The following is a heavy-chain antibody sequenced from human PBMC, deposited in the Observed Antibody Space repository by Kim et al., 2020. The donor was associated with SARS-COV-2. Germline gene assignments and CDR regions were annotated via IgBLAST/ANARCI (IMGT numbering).Heavy chain of an antibody. V-gene: IGHV3-53*04. D-gene: IGHD2-15*01. CDR1: GFTVSSNY. J-gene: IGHJ6*01. CDR3: ACKTVVVGDTFGYFFGMD. CDR2: IYSGGST. Sequence: GGSLRLSCAASGFTVSSNYMSWVRQAPGKGLEWVSVIYSGGSTYYADSVKGRFTISRHNSKNTLYIHMNSLRAEETEETYCACKTVVVGDTFGYFFGMD.